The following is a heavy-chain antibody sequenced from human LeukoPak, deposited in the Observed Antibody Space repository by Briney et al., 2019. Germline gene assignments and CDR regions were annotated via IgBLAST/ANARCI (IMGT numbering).Heavy chain of an antibody. CDR3: ARDSYQDYYGRFDP. CDR1: GFSFSNHG. D-gene: IGHD3-10*01. V-gene: IGHV3-33*01. CDR2: IWDDGNNK. Sequence: PGGSLRLSCAASGFSFSNHGMHWVRQAPGKRLEWVAVIWDDGNNKRYANSVNGRFTISRDNSENTQYLQMNGLTAEDTAMYYCARDSYQDYYGRFDPWGQGTLVIVSS. J-gene: IGHJ5*02.